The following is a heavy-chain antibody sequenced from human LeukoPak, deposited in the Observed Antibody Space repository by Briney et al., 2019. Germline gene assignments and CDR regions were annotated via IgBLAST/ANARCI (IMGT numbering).Heavy chain of an antibody. V-gene: IGHV7-4-1*02. CDR1: GYTFTDYT. CDR2: INTNTGNP. CDR3: ARGGPFDY. Sequence: ASVKVSCKASGYTFTDYTMNWVRQAPGQGLEWMGWINTNTGNPTYAQGFTGRCVFSLDTSVSTTYLQISSLKAEDSAVYYCARGGPFDYWGQGTLVTVSS. J-gene: IGHJ4*02.